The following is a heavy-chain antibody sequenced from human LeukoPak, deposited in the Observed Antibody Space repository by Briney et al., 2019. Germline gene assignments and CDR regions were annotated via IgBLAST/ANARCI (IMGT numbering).Heavy chain of an antibody. CDR1: GFTFSSYA. V-gene: IGHV1-69*01. D-gene: IGHD4-17*01. CDR3: ARESDYGYYYYMDV. Sequence: PGGSLRLSCAASGFTFSSYAISWVRQAPGQGLEWMGGIIPIFGTANYAQKFQGRVTITADESTSTAYMELSSLESEDTAVYYCARESDYGYYYYMDVWGKGTTVTISS. CDR2: IIPIFGTA. J-gene: IGHJ6*03.